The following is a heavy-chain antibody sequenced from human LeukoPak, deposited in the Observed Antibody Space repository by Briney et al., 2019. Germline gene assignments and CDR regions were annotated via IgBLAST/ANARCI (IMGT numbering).Heavy chain of an antibody. CDR2: ISYDGINK. J-gene: IGHJ4*02. Sequence: GGSLRLSCTVSGFTFSSYGMHWVRQAPGKGLEWVAVISYDGINKYYADSVKGRFTISRDNSKNTLYLQMNSLRAEDTAVYYCAKDYYDSSLGYWGQGTLVTVSS. V-gene: IGHV3-30*18. D-gene: IGHD3-22*01. CDR3: AKDYYDSSLGY. CDR1: GFTFSSYG.